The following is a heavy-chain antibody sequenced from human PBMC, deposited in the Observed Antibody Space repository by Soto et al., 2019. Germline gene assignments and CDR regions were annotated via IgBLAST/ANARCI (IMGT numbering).Heavy chain of an antibody. Sequence: SETLSLTCAVYGGSFSGYYGSWIRQPPGKGLEWIGEINHSGSTNYNPSLKSRVTISVDTSKNQFSLKLSSVTAADTAVYYCARGRGLLLWFGDRYYGMDVWGQGTTVTVSS. J-gene: IGHJ6*02. CDR1: GGSFSGYY. CDR3: ARGRGLLLWFGDRYYGMDV. CDR2: INHSGST. D-gene: IGHD3-10*01. V-gene: IGHV4-34*01.